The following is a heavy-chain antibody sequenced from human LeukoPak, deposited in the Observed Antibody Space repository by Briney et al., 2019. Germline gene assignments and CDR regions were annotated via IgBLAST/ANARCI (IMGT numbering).Heavy chain of an antibody. CDR1: GFTFSSYW. D-gene: IGHD1-1*01. V-gene: IGHV3-7*01. J-gene: IGHJ3*02. CDR3: ARETTGTTSAFDI. CDR2: TKQDGSEK. Sequence: GGSLRLSCAASGFTFSSYWMSWVRQAPGKGLEWVANTKQDGSEKYYVDSVKGRFTISRDNAKNSLYLQMNSLRAEDTAVYYCARETTGTTSAFDIWGQGTMVTVSS.